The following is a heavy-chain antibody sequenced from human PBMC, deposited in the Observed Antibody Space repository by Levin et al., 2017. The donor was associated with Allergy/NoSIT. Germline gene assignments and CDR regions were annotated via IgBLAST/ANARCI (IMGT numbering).Heavy chain of an antibody. CDR3: ARASNYYNSGTYRDYYAMDV. D-gene: IGHD3-10*01. Sequence: SETLSLTCTVSGGSISSGYYYWSWIRQHPGKGLEWIGYMSYSGSTYNNPSLESRVTISVDTSKNQFSLKLSSVTAADTAIYYCARASNYYNSGTYRDYYAMDVWGPGTMVTVSS. CDR2: MSYSGST. CDR1: GGSISSGYYY. J-gene: IGHJ6*02. V-gene: IGHV4-31*03.